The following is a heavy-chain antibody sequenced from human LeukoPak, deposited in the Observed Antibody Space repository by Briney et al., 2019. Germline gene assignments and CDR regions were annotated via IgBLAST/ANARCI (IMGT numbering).Heavy chain of an antibody. CDR3: ARPGVGYSSGWYDFYFDY. D-gene: IGHD6-19*01. CDR2: ISGSGGST. J-gene: IGHJ4*02. V-gene: IGHV3-23*01. CDR1: GFXFSSYA. Sequence: GGSLRLSRAASGFXFSSYAMSWVRQAPGKGLEWVSAISGSGGSTYYADSVKGRFTISRDNSKNTLYLQMNSPRAEDTAVYYCARPGVGYSSGWYDFYFDYWGQGTLVTVSS.